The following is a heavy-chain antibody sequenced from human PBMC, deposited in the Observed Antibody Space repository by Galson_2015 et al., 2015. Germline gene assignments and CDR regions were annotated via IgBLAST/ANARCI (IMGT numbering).Heavy chain of an antibody. CDR3: ARTFSSGWDYFDY. V-gene: IGHV4-59*01. J-gene: IGHJ4*02. CDR2: IYYSGTT. CDR1: GGSISTYY. Sequence: ETLSLTCTVSGGSISTYYWSWIRQLPGKGLEWIGYIYYSGTTSYNPSLKSRVTISEDTSKNQFSLKLRSVTAADAAVYYCARTFSSGWDYFDYWGQGTLVTVSS. D-gene: IGHD6-19*01.